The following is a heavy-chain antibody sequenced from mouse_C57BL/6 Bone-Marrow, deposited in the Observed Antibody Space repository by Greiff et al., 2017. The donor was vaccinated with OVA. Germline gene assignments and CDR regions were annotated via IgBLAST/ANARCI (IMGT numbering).Heavy chain of an antibody. CDR1: GYTFTSYW. Sequence: VQLQQPGAELVKPGASVKLSCKASGYTFTSYWMHWVKQRPGQGLEWIGMIHPNSGSTNYNEKFKSKATLTVDKSSSTAYMQLSSLTSEDSAVYYWASIYYDYGGGAMDYWGQGTSVTVSS. D-gene: IGHD2-4*01. V-gene: IGHV1-64*01. CDR2: IHPNSGST. J-gene: IGHJ4*01. CDR3: ASIYYDYGGGAMDY.